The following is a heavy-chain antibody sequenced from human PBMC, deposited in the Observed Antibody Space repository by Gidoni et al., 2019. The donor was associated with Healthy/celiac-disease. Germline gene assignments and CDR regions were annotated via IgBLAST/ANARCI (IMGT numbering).Heavy chain of an antibody. CDR2: INPNSGGT. V-gene: IGHV1-2*02. J-gene: IGHJ6*03. CDR3: ATWIQLWQGNYMDV. D-gene: IGHD5-18*01. CDR1: GYTFTGYY. Sequence: QVQLVQSGAEVKKPGASVKVDCKASGYTFTGYYMHWVRQAPGQGLEGMGWINPNSGGTNYAQKFQGRVTMTRDTSISTAYMELSRLRSDDTAVYYCATWIQLWQGNYMDVWGKGTTVTVSS.